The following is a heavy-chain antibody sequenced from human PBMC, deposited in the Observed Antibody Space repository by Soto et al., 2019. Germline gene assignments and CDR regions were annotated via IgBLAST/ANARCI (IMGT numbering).Heavy chain of an antibody. D-gene: IGHD3-16*01. Sequence: QVRLVQSAGEVKKPGASVKVSCKTSGYTFIRYGITWVRQAPGQGLEWMGWISPYNDYTNYAQKFQGRVTMTADTSTKTVYLELRPLTSDDTAVYYCARGGFYDDVWGKLSHYGLDVWGQGTTVSVSS. J-gene: IGHJ6*02. V-gene: IGHV1-18*01. CDR3: ARGGFYDDVWGKLSHYGLDV. CDR2: ISPYNDYT. CDR1: GYTFIRYG.